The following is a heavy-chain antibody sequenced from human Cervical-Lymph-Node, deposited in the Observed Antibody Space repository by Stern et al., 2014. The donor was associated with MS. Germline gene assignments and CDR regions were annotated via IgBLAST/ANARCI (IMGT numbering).Heavy chain of an antibody. CDR2: IVVGSGNT. CDR1: GFTFTSSA. V-gene: IGHV1-58*01. Sequence: QLVQSGPEVKKPGTSVKVSCKASGFTFTSSAVPWLRQARGQRLEWKGWIVVGSGNTNYAQKFQERVTFTRDMSTSTAYMELSSLRSEDTAVYYCAAALYDSSGYGHWGQGTLVTVSS. CDR3: AAALYDSSGYGH. D-gene: IGHD3-22*01. J-gene: IGHJ1*01.